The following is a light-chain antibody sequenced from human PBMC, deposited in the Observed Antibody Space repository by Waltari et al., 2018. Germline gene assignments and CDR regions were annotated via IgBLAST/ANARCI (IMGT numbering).Light chain of an antibody. J-gene: IGLJ2*01. V-gene: IGLV3-25*03. Sequence: SYELTQPPSVSVSPGQTARITCSGDALQTQYAYWYQQKAGQAPVVGIYKDNERPYGIPERFSGSSSGTTVTLTISGVQAEDEADYYCQSSDSSGSYPFVVFGGGTKLTVL. CDR2: KDN. CDR3: QSSDSSGSYPFVV. CDR1: ALQTQY.